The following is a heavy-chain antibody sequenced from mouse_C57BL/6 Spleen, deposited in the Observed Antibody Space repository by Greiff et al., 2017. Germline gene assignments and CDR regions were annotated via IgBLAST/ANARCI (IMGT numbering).Heavy chain of an antibody. CDR2: IWGDGST. D-gene: IGHD2-4*01. Sequence: VQLMESGPGLVAPSQILSITCSVSGFSFPRLCVSLVRQPPGKGLEWLGVIWGDGSTNYHSALISRLSISEDNSKSQVFLKLNSLQTDDTAAYSCSRDYGGAYWGQGTLVTVSA. V-gene: IGHV2-3*01. CDR3: SRDYGGAY. J-gene: IGHJ3*01. CDR1: GFSFPRLC.